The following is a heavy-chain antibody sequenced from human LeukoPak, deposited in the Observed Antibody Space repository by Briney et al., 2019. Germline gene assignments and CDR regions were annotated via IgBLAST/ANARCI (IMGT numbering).Heavy chain of an antibody. Sequence: SETLSLTCAVYGGSFSGYYWSWIRQPPGKGLEWIGEINHSGSTNYNPSLKSRVTISVDTSKNQFFLKLSSVTAADTAVYYCARDLLRAPVLDCWGQGTLVTVSS. CDR3: ARDLLRAPVLDC. V-gene: IGHV4-34*01. J-gene: IGHJ4*02. CDR1: GGSFSGYY. CDR2: INHSGST. D-gene: IGHD2-15*01.